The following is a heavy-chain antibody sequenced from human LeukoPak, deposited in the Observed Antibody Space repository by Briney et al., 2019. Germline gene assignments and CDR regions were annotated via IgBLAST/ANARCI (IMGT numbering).Heavy chain of an antibody. V-gene: IGHV4-39*01. J-gene: IGHJ3*02. Sequence: SETLSLTCTVSGDSISSSGCYWGWIRQPPGKGLEWIGSFYYTGSFYYTESSYNPSLNSRVTISVDTSKNQVSLRLTSVTAADTAVYYCARHVLHSSGWYGTFDIWGQGTVVTVSS. CDR3: ARHVLHSSGWYGTFDI. D-gene: IGHD6-19*01. CDR2: FYYTGSFYYTES. CDR1: GDSISSSGCY.